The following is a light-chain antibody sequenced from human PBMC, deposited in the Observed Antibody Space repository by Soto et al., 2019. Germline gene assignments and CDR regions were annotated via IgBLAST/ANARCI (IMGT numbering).Light chain of an antibody. CDR1: NSNLGEGYD. CDR2: GNR. J-gene: IGLJ3*02. CDR3: QAYDYSLTAFV. V-gene: IGLV1-40*01. Sequence: QSVLTQPPSVAGAPGQRITISCTGNNSNLGEGYDVHWYQQLPGAAPKLVIFGNRNRPSGVPERFSGSKSGTSASLAITGLQAEDEADYYCQAYDYSLTAFVFGVGTKLTVL.